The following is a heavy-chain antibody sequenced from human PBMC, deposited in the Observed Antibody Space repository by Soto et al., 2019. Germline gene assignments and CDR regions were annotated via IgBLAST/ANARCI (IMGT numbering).Heavy chain of an antibody. CDR2: INPSGGST. D-gene: IGHD6-19*01. CDR3: ARDIAVARYFGY. J-gene: IGHJ4*02. V-gene: IGHV1-46*01. Sequence: QVQLVQSGAEVKKPGASVKVSCKASGYTFTSYYMHWVRQAPGQGLEWMGIINPSGGSTSYAQKSQGRVTMTRDTSTSTVYMELSSLRSEDTAVYYCARDIAVARYFGYWGQGTLVTVSS. CDR1: GYTFTSYY.